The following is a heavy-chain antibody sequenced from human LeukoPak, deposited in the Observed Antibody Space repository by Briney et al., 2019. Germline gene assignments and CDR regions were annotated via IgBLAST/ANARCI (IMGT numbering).Heavy chain of an antibody. D-gene: IGHD3-3*01. J-gene: IGHJ6*02. CDR1: GGSISSSSYY. CDR3: ARDGGPEYYYYYYGMDV. CDR2: IYTSGST. Sequence: SETLSLTCTVSGGSISSSSYYWGWIRQPPGKGLEWIGRIYTSGSTNYNPSLKSRVTMSVDTSKNQFSLKLSSVTAADTAVYYCARDGGPEYYYYYYGMDVWGQGTTVTVSS. V-gene: IGHV4-39*07.